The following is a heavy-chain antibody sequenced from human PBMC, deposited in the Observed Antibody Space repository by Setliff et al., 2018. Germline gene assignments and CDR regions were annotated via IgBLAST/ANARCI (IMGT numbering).Heavy chain of an antibody. Sequence: SETLSLTCTVFGESLIDYSWHWIRQPPGKGLEWIGEYSHSGGSKYHPSLEGRVTISADESKRQVSLKLTSLTAADTAVYYCASPQARGFWARYYFDLWGQGTLVT. J-gene: IGHJ4*02. D-gene: IGHD6-6*01. V-gene: IGHV4-34*01. CDR2: YSHSGGS. CDR3: ASPQARGFWARYYFDL. CDR1: GESLIDYS.